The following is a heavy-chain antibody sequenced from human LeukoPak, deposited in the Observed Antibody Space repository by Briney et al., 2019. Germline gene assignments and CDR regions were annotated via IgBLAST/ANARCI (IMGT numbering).Heavy chain of an antibody. CDR3: ARDLGILTPNWFDP. Sequence: GGSLRLSCAASGFTFSSYAMSWVRQAPGKGLEWVSAISGSGGSTYYADSVKGRFTISRDNAKNSLYLQMNSLRAEDTAVYYCARDLGILTPNWFDPWGQGTLVTVSS. CDR1: GFTFSSYA. CDR2: ISGSGGST. V-gene: IGHV3-23*01. J-gene: IGHJ5*02.